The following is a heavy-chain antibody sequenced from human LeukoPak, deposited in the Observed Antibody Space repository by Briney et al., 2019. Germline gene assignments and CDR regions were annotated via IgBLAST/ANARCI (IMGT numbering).Heavy chain of an antibody. V-gene: IGHV1-69*05. D-gene: IGHD6-6*01. CDR2: IIPNFGTA. J-gene: IGHJ6*03. Sequence: SVKVSCKASGGTFSSYAISWVRQAPGQGLEWMGGIIPNFGTANYAQKFQGRVTITTDESTSTAYMELSSLRSEDTAVYYCARGTSRIAARPQGYYYYMDVWGKGTTVTVSS. CDR3: ARGTSRIAARPQGYYYYMDV. CDR1: GGTFSSYA.